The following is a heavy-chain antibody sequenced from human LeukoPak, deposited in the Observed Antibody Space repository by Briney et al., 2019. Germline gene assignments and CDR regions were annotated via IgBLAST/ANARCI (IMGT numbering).Heavy chain of an antibody. Sequence: ASVKVSCKASGYTFTSYDINWVRQATGQGLEWMGWMNPNSGNTGYAQKFQGRVTMTRNTSISTAYMELRSLRSEDTAVYYCARTFSCSGGSCYSPFDYWGQGTLVTVSS. J-gene: IGHJ4*02. CDR3: ARTFSCSGGSCYSPFDY. D-gene: IGHD2-15*01. CDR2: MNPNSGNT. V-gene: IGHV1-8*01. CDR1: GYTFTSYD.